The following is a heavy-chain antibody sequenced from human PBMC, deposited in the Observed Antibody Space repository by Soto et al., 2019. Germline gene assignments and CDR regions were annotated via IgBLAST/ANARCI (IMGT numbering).Heavy chain of an antibody. CDR3: AKVRGCRDFVWLLSGAMDG. CDR2: ISYDGSNK. J-gene: IGHJ6*02. D-gene: IGHD3-9*01. V-gene: IGHV3-30*18. Sequence: SLILSCAASGFTFSSYGMHWVRQAPGKGLEWVAVISYDGSNKYYADSVKGRFTISRDNSKNTLYLQMNSLRAEETAVYYCAKVRGCRDFVWLLSGAMDGSGQAKSVT. CDR1: GFTFSSYG.